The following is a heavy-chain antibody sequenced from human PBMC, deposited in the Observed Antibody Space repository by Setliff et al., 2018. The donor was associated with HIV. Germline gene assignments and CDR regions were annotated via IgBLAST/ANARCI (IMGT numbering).Heavy chain of an antibody. CDR1: GGSITSGGHY. D-gene: IGHD5-12*01. J-gene: IGHJ5*01. CDR3: ARGGNSRAAWFDS. V-gene: IGHV4-31*02. CDR2: IHYTGSN. Sequence: SETLSLTCSVSGGSITSGGHYWSWIRHLPGKGLEWIGYIHYTGSNFYNPSLTDRLTLSVDTSDNQFSLKLTAVTAADTAVYYCARGGNSRAAWFDSWGQGTLVTVSS.